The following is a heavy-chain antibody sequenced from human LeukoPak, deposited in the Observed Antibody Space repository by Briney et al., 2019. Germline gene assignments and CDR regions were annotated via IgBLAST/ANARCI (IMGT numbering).Heavy chain of an antibody. Sequence: EASVKVSCKISEYSLSDLSIHWVREPPGEGLEWMGGFDSENNKMVYSQKCQGRVTMSEDTCADTAYKELTSLSSEDTAVYFCATDRVYRSSGRSWGFFDYWGQGTLVIVSS. V-gene: IGHV1-24*01. J-gene: IGHJ4*02. CDR2: FDSENNKM. CDR3: ATDRVYRSSGRSWGFFDY. CDR1: EYSLSDLS. D-gene: IGHD6-19*01.